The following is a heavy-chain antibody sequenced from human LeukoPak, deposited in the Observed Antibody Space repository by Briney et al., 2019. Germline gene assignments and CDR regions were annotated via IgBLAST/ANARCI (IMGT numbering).Heavy chain of an antibody. V-gene: IGHV4-61*02. CDR3: ARDHGYSSSPKWFDP. CDR2: IYTSGST. Sequence: KPSETLSLTCTVSGGSISSGSYYWSWIRQPAGKGLEWIGRIYTSGSTNYNPSLKSRVTISVDTSKNQFSLKLSSVTAADTAVYYCARDHGYSSSPKWFDPWGQGTLVTVSS. D-gene: IGHD6-13*01. J-gene: IGHJ5*02. CDR1: GGSISSGSYY.